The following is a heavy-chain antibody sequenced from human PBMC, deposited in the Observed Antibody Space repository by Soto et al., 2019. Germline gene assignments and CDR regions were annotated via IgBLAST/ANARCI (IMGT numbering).Heavy chain of an antibody. CDR2: VFSGTT. Sequence: QLQLQESGPGLVKPSETLSLTCTISGGSFNSSYYYWGWFRQPPGKGLEWIGSVFSGTTYYNPSLESRVTISVATSKNQFFLKLNSVTAADTAVYYCAYPAALNDYWGQGTLVTVSS. CDR1: GGSFNSSYYY. V-gene: IGHV4-39*01. D-gene: IGHD6-13*01. J-gene: IGHJ4*02. CDR3: AYPAALNDY.